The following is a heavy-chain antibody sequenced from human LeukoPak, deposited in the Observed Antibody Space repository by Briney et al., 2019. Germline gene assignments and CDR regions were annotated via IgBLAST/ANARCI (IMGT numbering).Heavy chain of an antibody. D-gene: IGHD3-10*02. J-gene: IGHJ6*04. CDR3: AELGITMIGGV. V-gene: IGHV3-48*03. Sequence: GGSLRLSCAASGFTFSSYEMSWVRQALGKGLEWVSYISSSGSTIYYADSVKGRFTISRDNAKNSLYLQMNSLRAQDTAVYYCAELGITMIGGVWGKGTTVTISS. CDR2: ISSSGSTI. CDR1: GFTFSSYE.